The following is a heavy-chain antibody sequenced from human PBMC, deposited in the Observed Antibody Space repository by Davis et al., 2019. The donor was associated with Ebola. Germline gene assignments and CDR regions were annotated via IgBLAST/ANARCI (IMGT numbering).Heavy chain of an antibody. Sequence: SETLSLTCTVSGVSIRSGEYYWSWIRQHPGKGLEWIGHIFYSGATYYSPSLKGRITISVDTSKNQFSLALSSVTAADTAVYYCARGHFYDSRGYFSWGQGTPVTVSS. D-gene: IGHD3-22*01. V-gene: IGHV4-31*03. CDR1: GVSIRSGEYY. CDR3: ARGHFYDSRGYFS. CDR2: IFYSGAT. J-gene: IGHJ5*02.